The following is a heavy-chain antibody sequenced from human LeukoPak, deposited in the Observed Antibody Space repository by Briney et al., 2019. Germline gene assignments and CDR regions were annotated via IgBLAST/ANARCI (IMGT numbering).Heavy chain of an antibody. D-gene: IGHD6-13*01. CDR3: ARGIAAQDQNNWFDP. CDR2: IYPGVSDT. Sequence: VESLKISCKGSGYSFTSYWIGWVRQMPGKGLEGIWIIYPGVSDTRYRPPFQAQVTISAAKSISPDYLQWSSLKAYDTAMYYCARGIAAQDQNNWFDPWGQGTLVTVSS. CDR1: GYSFTSYW. V-gene: IGHV5-51*01. J-gene: IGHJ5*02.